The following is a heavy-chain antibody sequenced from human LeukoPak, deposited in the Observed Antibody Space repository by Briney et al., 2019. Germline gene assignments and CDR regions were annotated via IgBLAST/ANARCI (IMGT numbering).Heavy chain of an antibody. CDR2: IYNSGST. CDR1: GGSISSGGYY. D-gene: IGHD2-8*01. CDR3: ARGFCTNGVCSSDYFDY. J-gene: IGHJ4*02. V-gene: IGHV4-31*03. Sequence: SETLSLTCTGSGGSISSGGYYWNWIRQHPGKGLEWIGYIYNSGSTYYNPSLKGRCTISVDTSKNQLSLRLSSVTAADTAVYYCARGFCTNGVCSSDYFDYWGQGTLVTVSS.